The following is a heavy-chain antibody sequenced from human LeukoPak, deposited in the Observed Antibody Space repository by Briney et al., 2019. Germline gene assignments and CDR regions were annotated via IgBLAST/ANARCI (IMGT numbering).Heavy chain of an antibody. V-gene: IGHV3-11*01. Sequence: PGGSLRLSCAASGFTFSDYYMSWIRQAPGKGLEWVSYITSSGNTVYYADSVKGRFTISRDNAKNSLYLQMNSLRAEDTAVYYCARDPSLLWFGEPQGTWFDPWGQGTLVTVSS. CDR1: GFTFSDYY. J-gene: IGHJ5*02. CDR3: ARDPSLLWFGEPQGTWFDP. CDR2: ITSSGNTV. D-gene: IGHD3-10*01.